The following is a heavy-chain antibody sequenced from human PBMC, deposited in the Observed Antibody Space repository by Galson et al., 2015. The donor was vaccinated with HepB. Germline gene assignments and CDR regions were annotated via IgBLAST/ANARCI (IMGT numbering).Heavy chain of an antibody. J-gene: IGHJ4*02. CDR3: ARDGCSGGSCYDPTFDY. CDR1: GYTFTSYA. D-gene: IGHD2-15*01. CDR2: INTNTGNP. V-gene: IGHV7-4-1*02. Sequence: SVKVSCKASGYTFTSYAMNWVRQAPGQGLEWMGWINTNTGNPTYAQGFTGRFVFSLDTSVSTAYLQISSLKAEDTAVYYCARDGCSGGSCYDPTFDYWGQGTLVTVSS.